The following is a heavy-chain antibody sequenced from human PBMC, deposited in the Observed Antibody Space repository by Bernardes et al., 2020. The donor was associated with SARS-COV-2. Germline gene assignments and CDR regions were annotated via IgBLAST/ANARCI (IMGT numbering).Heavy chain of an antibody. D-gene: IGHD3-3*01. CDR2: IYYSGST. V-gene: IGHV4-39*01. Sequence: SETLYLTCTVSGGSISSNNYYWVWLRQPPGKGLEWSGSIYYSGSTYYNPSLKSRVTICVDTSKNQFSLKLSSVTAADTAVYYCSRIRVLLYPFDPWGQGTLVAVSS. J-gene: IGHJ5*02. CDR3: SRIRVLLYPFDP. CDR1: GGSISSNNYY.